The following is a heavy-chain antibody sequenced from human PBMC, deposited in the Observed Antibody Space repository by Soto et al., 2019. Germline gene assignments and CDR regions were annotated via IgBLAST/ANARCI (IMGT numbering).Heavy chain of an antibody. Sequence: GSGPTLVNPTQTLTLTCTFSGFSLSTSGVGVGWIRQPPGKALEWLALIYWDDDKRYSPSLKSRLTITKDTSKNQVVLTMTNMDPVDTATYYCAHSPSRGYCTNGVCYIHNWFDPWGQGTLVTVSS. CDR2: IYWDDDK. CDR1: GFSLSTSGVG. V-gene: IGHV2-5*02. CDR3: AHSPSRGYCTNGVCYIHNWFDP. J-gene: IGHJ5*02. D-gene: IGHD2-8*01.